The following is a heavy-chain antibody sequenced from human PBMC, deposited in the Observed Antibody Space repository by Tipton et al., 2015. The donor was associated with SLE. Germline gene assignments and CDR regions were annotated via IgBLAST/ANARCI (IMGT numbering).Heavy chain of an antibody. D-gene: IGHD5-12*01. Sequence: LRLSCTVSGGSISSYYWSWIRQPPGKGLEWIGYIYYSGSTNYNPSLKSRVTISVDTSKNQFSLKLSSVTAADTAVYYCARGGWLRHGHFDYWGQGTLVTVSS. CDR1: GGSISSYY. CDR2: IYYSGST. V-gene: IGHV4-59*01. CDR3: ARGGWLRHGHFDY. J-gene: IGHJ4*02.